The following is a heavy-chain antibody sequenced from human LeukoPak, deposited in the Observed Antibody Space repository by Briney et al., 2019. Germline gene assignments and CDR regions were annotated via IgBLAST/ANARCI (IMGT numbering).Heavy chain of an antibody. Sequence: PSETLSLTCTVSGGSISSGDYYWSWIRQPPGKGLEWIGYIYYSGSTYYNPSLKSRVTISVDTSKNQFSLKLSSVTAADTAVYYCARFFVVTAPHPENFDYWGQGTLVTVSS. V-gene: IGHV4-30-4*08. D-gene: IGHD4-23*01. CDR1: GGSISSGDYY. J-gene: IGHJ4*02. CDR2: IYYSGST. CDR3: ARFFVVTAPHPENFDY.